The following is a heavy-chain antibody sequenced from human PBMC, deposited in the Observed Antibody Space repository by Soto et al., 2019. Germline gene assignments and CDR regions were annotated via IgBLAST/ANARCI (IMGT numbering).Heavy chain of an antibody. CDR1: GFTVSSYW. CDR3: ARDGCTSASCDVYGMDV. D-gene: IGHD2-2*01. V-gene: IGHV3-7*03. CDR2: IKGDGSER. J-gene: IGHJ6*02. Sequence: EVQLVESGGGLVQPGGSLRLSCAASGFTVSSYWMSWVRQAPGKGLVWVANIKGDGSERHNVDSVKGRFIISRDNAKNSLFLQMNSLTVEDTAVYYCARDGCTSASCDVYGMDVWGQGTTVTVSS.